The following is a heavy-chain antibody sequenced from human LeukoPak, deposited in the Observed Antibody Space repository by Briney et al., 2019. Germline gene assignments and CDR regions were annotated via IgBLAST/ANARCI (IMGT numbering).Heavy chain of an antibody. D-gene: IGHD3-22*01. CDR2: INHSGST. CDR1: GGSFSGYY. Sequence: SETLSLTCAVYGGSFSGYYWSWIRQPPGKGLEWIGEINHSGSTNYNPSLKSRVTISVDTSKNQFSLKLSSVTAADTAVYYCARLRGRYYDSSDYWGQGTLVTVSS. V-gene: IGHV4-34*01. CDR3: ARLRGRYYDSSDY. J-gene: IGHJ4*02.